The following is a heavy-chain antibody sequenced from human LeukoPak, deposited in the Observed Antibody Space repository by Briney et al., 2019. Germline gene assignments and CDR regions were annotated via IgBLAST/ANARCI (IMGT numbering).Heavy chain of an antibody. CDR1: GYTFTSYG. CDR2: INPDTGGT. CDR3: ARQTSTIAMFDY. D-gene: IGHD5-24*01. J-gene: IGHJ4*02. Sequence: GASVKVSCKASGYTFTSYGVSWVRQAPGQGLEWMGWINPDTGGTKYAQNFQGRVTMTRDTSISTAYMELSRLRSDDTAVYYCARQTSTIAMFDYWGQGTLVIVSS. V-gene: IGHV1-2*02.